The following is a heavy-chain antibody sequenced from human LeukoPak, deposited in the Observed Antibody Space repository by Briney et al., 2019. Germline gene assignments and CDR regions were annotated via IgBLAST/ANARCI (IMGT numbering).Heavy chain of an antibody. CDR1: GGSISSSNYY. Sequence: PSETLSLTCTVSGGSISSSNYYWGWIRQPPGKGLEWIGYIFNSGSTYYNPSLKSRVTILVDTSKNQFSLKLSSVTAADTAVYYCARSMPPTFDDSPGYWGPGTLVTVSS. D-gene: IGHD3-3*01. V-gene: IGHV4-39*07. CDR3: ARSMPPTFDDSPGY. J-gene: IGHJ4*02. CDR2: IFNSGST.